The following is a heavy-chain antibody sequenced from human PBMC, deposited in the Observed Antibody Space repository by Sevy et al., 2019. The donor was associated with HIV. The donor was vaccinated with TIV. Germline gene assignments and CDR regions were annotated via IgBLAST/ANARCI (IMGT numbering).Heavy chain of an antibody. D-gene: IGHD3-10*02. CDR1: GFTFSSHA. J-gene: IGHJ4*02. Sequence: GGSLRLSCAASGFTFSSHAMHWVRQAPGKGLEWVAAISYDGSSKYYADSVKGRFTISRDDSKNTLYLQMISLRAGDTAVYYCSRDGGYSVKFLPSGYWGQGTLVTVSS. CDR3: SRDGGYSVKFLPSGY. CDR2: ISYDGSSK. V-gene: IGHV3-30-3*01.